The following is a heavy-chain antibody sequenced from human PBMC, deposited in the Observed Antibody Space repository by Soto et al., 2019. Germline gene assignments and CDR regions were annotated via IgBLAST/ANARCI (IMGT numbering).Heavy chain of an antibody. CDR3: ARESSSWYATLSGFDP. CDR2: IYYSGST. CDR1: GGSISSGDYY. V-gene: IGHV4-30-4*01. Sequence: PSETLSLTCTVSGGSISSGDYYWSWIRQPPGKGLEWIGYIYYSGSTYYNPSLKSRVTISVDTSKNQFSLKLSSVTAADTAVYYCARESSSWYATLSGFDPWGQGTLVTVAS. J-gene: IGHJ5*02. D-gene: IGHD6-13*01.